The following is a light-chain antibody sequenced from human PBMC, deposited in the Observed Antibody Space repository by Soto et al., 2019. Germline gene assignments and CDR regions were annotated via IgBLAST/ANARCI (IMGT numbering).Light chain of an antibody. CDR3: QQYQTYST. CDR1: QSIRSL. CDR2: DAS. J-gene: IGKJ5*01. Sequence: DIQMNSSPSTVSASVGARVTITCRASQSIRSLFACYQQKPWKAPXFLIYDASRXXSWVPSRFSGSGSGTEFTLTISSLQPDDFATYFCQQYQTYSTFGQGTRLEIK. V-gene: IGKV1-5*01.